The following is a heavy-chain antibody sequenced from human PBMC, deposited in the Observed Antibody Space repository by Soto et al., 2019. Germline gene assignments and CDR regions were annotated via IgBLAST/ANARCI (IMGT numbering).Heavy chain of an antibody. V-gene: IGHV4-31*03. CDR1: GAALNSGNYY. Sequence: SETLSLTCSVSGAALNSGNYYWSWIRQVPGKGLEWIGHIYVTGAVDYNPSLRDRITISQDTSERQFSLNLRLVTAADTAVYYCSRLRIATNNYKWFDPWCQGTLVTVSS. CDR3: SRLRIATNNYKWFDP. D-gene: IGHD2-21*01. J-gene: IGHJ5*02. CDR2: IYVTGAV.